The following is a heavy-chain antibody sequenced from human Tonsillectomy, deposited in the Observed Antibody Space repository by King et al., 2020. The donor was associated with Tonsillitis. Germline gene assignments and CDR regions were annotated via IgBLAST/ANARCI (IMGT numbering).Heavy chain of an antibody. CDR3: AKDEEANYDIVTGFYPPPWH. J-gene: IGHJ4*02. D-gene: IGHD3-9*01. Sequence: QLVQSGVEVKKPGASVQVSCKASGYTFTSYGITWVRQAAGQGLEWMGWISPYNGITRYAQKLQGRVTMTTDRSTSTAYMYLRSLRFDDTAVYYCAKDEEANYDIVTGFYPPPWHWGQGPLLTVPS. CDR2: ISPYNGIT. CDR1: GYTFTSYG. V-gene: IGHV1-18*04.